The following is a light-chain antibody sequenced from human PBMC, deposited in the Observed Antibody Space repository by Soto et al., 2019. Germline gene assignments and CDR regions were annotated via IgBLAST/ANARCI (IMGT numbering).Light chain of an antibody. V-gene: IGLV2-11*01. Sequence: ALAQPRSVSGSPGQLLTISCTGTSSDVDDYRYVSWYQQYPGKAPKLVIYDGTKRPSGVPDRFSGSNSGNTASLTISGLQAEDEADYYCCSYVTTPEIFGTGTKFTVL. CDR1: SSDVDDYRY. CDR2: DGT. J-gene: IGLJ1*01. CDR3: CSYVTTPEI.